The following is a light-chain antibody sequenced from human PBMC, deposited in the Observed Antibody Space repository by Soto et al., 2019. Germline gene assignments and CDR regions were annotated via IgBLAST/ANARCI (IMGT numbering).Light chain of an antibody. V-gene: IGKV3-20*01. CDR2: GAS. J-gene: IGKJ1*01. Sequence: EIVLTQSPGTVSLSPGERATLSCRDSQSVSSNYLAWYQQKPGQAPRLLIYGASSRATGIPDRFSGSGSGTDFTLTISRLEPEDFAVYYCQQYGGLPRTFGQGTKVEIK. CDR1: QSVSSNY. CDR3: QQYGGLPRT.